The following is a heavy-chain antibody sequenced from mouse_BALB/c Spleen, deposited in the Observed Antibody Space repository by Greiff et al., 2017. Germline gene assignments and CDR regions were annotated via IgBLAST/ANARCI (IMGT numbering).Heavy chain of an antibody. D-gene: IGHD1-1*01. V-gene: IGHV1-39*01. CDR2: IDPYYGGT. CDR1: GYSFTGYN. CDR3: AYGSSPDYYAMDY. J-gene: IGHJ4*01. Sequence: EVQRVESGPELEKPGASVKISCKASGYSFTGYNMNWVKQSNGKSLEWIGNIDPYYGGTSYNQKFKGKATLTVDKSSSTAYMQLKSLTSEDSAVYYCAYGSSPDYYAMDYWGQGTSVTVSS.